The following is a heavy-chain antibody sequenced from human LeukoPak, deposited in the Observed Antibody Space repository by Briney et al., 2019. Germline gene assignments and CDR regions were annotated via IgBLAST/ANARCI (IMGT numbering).Heavy chain of an antibody. Sequence: SGTLCLSCTVSGGSISGGGYYWSWIRQHPGKGMEWIGYITFSGSTYSNPSLKSRITISVDTSKNPFSLKLSSVTAADTAVYYCASNGYCSGGSCFDWYFDLWGRGTLVTVSS. CDR1: GGSISGGGYY. V-gene: IGHV4-31*02. D-gene: IGHD2-15*01. J-gene: IGHJ2*01. CDR3: ASNGYCSGGSCFDWYFDL. CDR2: ITFSGST.